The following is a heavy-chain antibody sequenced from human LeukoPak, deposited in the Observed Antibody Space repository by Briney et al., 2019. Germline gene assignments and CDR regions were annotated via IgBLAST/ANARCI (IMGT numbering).Heavy chain of an antibody. Sequence: GGSLRLSCAASGFTFSSYAMQWVRQAPGKGLEWVAVISYDGSNKYYADSVKGRFTISRDNSKNTLYLQMNSLRAEDTAVYYCARDRGWNYYFDYWGQGTLVTVSS. D-gene: IGHD1-7*01. CDR3: ARDRGWNYYFDY. CDR2: ISYDGSNK. V-gene: IGHV3-30-3*01. J-gene: IGHJ4*02. CDR1: GFTFSSYA.